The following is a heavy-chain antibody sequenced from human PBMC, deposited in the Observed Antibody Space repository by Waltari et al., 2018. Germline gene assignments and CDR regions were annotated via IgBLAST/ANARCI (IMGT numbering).Heavy chain of an antibody. CDR3: ARALVTTRIYFDY. V-gene: IGHV4-59*08. CDR1: GDSISSYY. CDR2: ISYTGST. Sequence: QVQLQESGPGLVKPSETLSLTCTVSGDSISSYYWSWIRQPPGKGLEWIGYISYTGSTNYHPSLKSRVTFSVDTSKNQFSRKLSSATAADTAVYYCARALVTTRIYFDYWGLGTLVTVSS. D-gene: IGHD5-12*01. J-gene: IGHJ4*02.